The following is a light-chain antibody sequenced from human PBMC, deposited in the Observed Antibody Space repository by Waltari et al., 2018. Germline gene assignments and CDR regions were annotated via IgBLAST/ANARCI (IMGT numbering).Light chain of an antibody. CDR3: QQYYSPPLT. CDR2: WAS. CDR1: QTILSSSNNKNA. J-gene: IGKJ4*01. Sequence: DIVMTQSPDSLAVSLGERATINCKASQTILSSSNNKNALAWYQQKPGHPPKLLIYWASTRTSGVPDRCSGRGAETDFTLTISRLQADDVAVYYSQQYYSPPLTFGGGTKVEIK. V-gene: IGKV4-1*01.